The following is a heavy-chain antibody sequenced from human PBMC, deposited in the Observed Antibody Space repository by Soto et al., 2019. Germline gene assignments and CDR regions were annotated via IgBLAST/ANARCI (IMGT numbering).Heavy chain of an antibody. Sequence: QVQLVQSGAEVKKPGASVKVSCKASGYTFTSYAISWVRQAPGQGLEWMGWISAYNGNTKYGQKLQGKATKTTDTSTSTAYMELRRLRSDDTAVYCCARDSPPVDYWGQGTLVTVSS. CDR2: ISAYNGNT. CDR1: GYTFTSYA. J-gene: IGHJ4*02. CDR3: ARDSPPVDY. V-gene: IGHV1-18*01.